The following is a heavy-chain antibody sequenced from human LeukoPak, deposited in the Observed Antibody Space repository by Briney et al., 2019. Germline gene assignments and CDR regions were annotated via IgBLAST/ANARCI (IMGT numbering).Heavy chain of an antibody. CDR1: GGSISSSSYY. D-gene: IGHD3-16*01. V-gene: IGHV4-39*01. J-gene: IGHJ4*02. CDR2: IYYSGST. CDR3: ARRVSHGVRPPFDY. Sequence: PSETLSLTCTVSGGSISSSSYYWGWIRQPPGKGREWIGSIYYSGSTYYNPSLKSRVTISVDTSKNQFSLKLSSVTAADTAVYYCARRVSHGVRPPFDYWGQGTLVTVSS.